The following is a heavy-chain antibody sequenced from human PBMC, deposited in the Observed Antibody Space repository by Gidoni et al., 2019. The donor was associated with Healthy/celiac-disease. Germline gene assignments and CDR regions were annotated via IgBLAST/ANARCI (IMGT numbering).Heavy chain of an antibody. CDR1: GYTFTSYY. CDR2: INPSGGST. V-gene: IGHV1-46*01. Sequence: QVQLVQSGAEVKKPGASVKVSCKASGYTFTSYYMHWVRQAPGQGLEWMGIINPSGGSTSYAQKCRGRVTMTRDTSTSTVYMELSSLRSEDTAVYYCARVDGDGVDYWGQGTLVTVSS. D-gene: IGHD3-10*01. J-gene: IGHJ4*02. CDR3: ARVDGDGVDY.